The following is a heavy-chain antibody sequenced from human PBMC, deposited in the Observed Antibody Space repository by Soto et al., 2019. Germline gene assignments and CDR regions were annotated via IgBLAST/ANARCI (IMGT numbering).Heavy chain of an antibody. V-gene: IGHV5-51*01. CDR2: IYPGDSNT. Sequence: GESLKISCKASGYSFTSYWIGWVRQMPGKGLEWVGIIYPGDSNTRYSPSFQGQVTISADKSISTAYLQWSGLRASDTAIYYCARRNVVRGVKWFDPWGQGTLVTVSS. J-gene: IGHJ5*02. D-gene: IGHD3-10*01. CDR3: ARRNVVRGVKWFDP. CDR1: GYSFTSYW.